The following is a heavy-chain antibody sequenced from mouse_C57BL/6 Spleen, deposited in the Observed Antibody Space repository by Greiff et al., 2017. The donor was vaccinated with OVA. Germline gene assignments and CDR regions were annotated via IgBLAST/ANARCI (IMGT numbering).Heavy chain of an antibody. V-gene: IGHV1-50*01. Sequence: VKVVESGAELVKPGASVKLSCKASGYTFTSYWMQWVKQRPGQGLEWIGEIDPSDSYTNYNQKFKGKATLTVDTSSSTAYMQLSSLTSEDSAVYYCARGGRDDYWGQGTTLTVSS. D-gene: IGHD1-1*01. CDR2: IDPSDSYT. CDR3: ARGGRDDY. CDR1: GYTFTSYW. J-gene: IGHJ2*01.